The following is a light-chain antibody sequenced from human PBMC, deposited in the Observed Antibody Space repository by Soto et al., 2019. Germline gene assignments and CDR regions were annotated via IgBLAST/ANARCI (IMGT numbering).Light chain of an antibody. J-gene: IGKJ5*01. V-gene: IGKV3-15*01. CDR1: QSVSNN. CDR3: QQYNDWPPIT. Sequence: EIMMTQSPATLSVSPGERVTLSCRASQSVSNNLAWYQQRPGQAPRLLIYYASTRATGIPARFSGSGSGTEFTLTISRLQSEDFALYYCQQYNDWPPITFGQGTRLEIK. CDR2: YAS.